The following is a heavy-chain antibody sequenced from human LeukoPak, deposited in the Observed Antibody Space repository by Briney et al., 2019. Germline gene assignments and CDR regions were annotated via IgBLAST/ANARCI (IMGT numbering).Heavy chain of an antibody. Sequence: GGSLRLSCAASGFTFGDYAMSWVRQAPGKGLEWVGFIRSKAYGGTTEYAASVKGRFTISRDDSKTIAYLQINSLKTEDTAVYYCTSSYYYDSSGYRYWGQGTLVTVSS. CDR3: TSSYYYDSSGYRY. D-gene: IGHD3-22*01. CDR2: IRSKAYGGTT. V-gene: IGHV3-49*04. J-gene: IGHJ4*02. CDR1: GFTFGDYA.